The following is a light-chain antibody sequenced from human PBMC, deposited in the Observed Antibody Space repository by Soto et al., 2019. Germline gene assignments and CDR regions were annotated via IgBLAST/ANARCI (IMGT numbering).Light chain of an antibody. CDR3: QQYNKWPYT. CDR2: GAS. J-gene: IGKJ2*01. Sequence: EKVMTQSPATLSMSPGERATLSCRASQSVSSNLAWYQQKPGQAPRLLIYGASTRATGIPARFSGSGSGTEFTLTISRLQSEDFAVYYCQQYNKWPYTFGQGTKLEIK. CDR1: QSVSSN. V-gene: IGKV3-15*01.